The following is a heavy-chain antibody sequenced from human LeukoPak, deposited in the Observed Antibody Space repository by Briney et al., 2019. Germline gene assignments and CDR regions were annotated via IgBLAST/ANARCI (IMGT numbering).Heavy chain of an antibody. D-gene: IGHD3-10*01. J-gene: IGHJ5*01. CDR2: ISSGSTYI. CDR3: ARGRGPDS. Sequence: GGSLRLSCTASGFTFSSYSMNWVRQAPGKGLEWVSSISSGSTYIYYADSVKGRFTVSRDNAKNSLYLQMNNLRAEDTAVYYCARGRGPDSWGQGTLVTVSS. CDR1: GFTFSSYS. V-gene: IGHV3-21*04.